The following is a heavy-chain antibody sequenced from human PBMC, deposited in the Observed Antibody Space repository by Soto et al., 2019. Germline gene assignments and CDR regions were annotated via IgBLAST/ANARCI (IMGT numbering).Heavy chain of an antibody. D-gene: IGHD2-2*02. CDR1: GDSVSSNSAA. Sequence: QVQLQQSGPGLVKPSQTLSLTCAISGDSVSSNSAAWNWIRQSPSRGLEWLGRTYYRSKWYNDYAVFVKSRITINPDTSKNQFSLQLNSVTPEDTAVYYCARVYCSSSSCDSYAFDIWGQGTMVTVSS. CDR2: TYYRSKWYN. CDR3: ARVYCSSSSCDSYAFDI. V-gene: IGHV6-1*01. J-gene: IGHJ3*02.